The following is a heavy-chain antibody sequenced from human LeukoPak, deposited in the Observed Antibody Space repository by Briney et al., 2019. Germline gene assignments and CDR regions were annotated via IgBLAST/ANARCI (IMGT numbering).Heavy chain of an antibody. CDR1: GFTFSSYA. CDR3: AKVAPHLSSYYYDSSGYWWFDP. D-gene: IGHD3-22*01. J-gene: IGHJ5*02. CDR2: ISGSGGST. Sequence: GGSLRLSCAASGFTFSSYAMIWVRQAPGKGLEWLSAISGSGGSTYYADSVKGRFTISRDNSKDTLYLQMNSLRAEDTAVYYCAKVAPHLSSYYYDSSGYWWFDPWGQGTLVTVSS. V-gene: IGHV3-23*01.